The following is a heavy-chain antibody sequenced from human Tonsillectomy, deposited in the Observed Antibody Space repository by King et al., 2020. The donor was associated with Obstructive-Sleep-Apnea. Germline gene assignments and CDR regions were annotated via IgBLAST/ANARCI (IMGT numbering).Heavy chain of an antibody. D-gene: IGHD1-26*01. CDR1: GGSVSSGGYS. V-gene: IGHV4-30-2*01. CDR3: ARVLGAYFDY. Sequence: QLQEFGSGLVKPSQTLSLTCAVSGGSVSSGGYSWSWIRQPPGKGLEWIGYIYHSGSTYYNPSLKSRVTISIDRSKSQFSLKLSSVTAADTAVYYCARVLGAYFDYWGQGTLVTVSS. CDR2: IYHSGST. J-gene: IGHJ4*02.